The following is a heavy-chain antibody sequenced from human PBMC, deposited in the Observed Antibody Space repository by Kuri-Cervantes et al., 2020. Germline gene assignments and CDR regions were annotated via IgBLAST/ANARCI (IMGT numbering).Heavy chain of an antibody. CDR3: ANIAFNAGYHIDV. D-gene: IGHD6-13*01. V-gene: IGHV2-5*05. CDR1: GFSRRTTRVG. Sequence: SAVTLANPTSTLTLTCSFSGFSRRTTRVGVGWIRQLTAKALEWLSLINWDDDKRYGPSLKSRLTITKETSKNQVDLTMNNMDRVDTATYDCANIAFNAGYHIDVWGKGTPVTVSS. CDR2: INWDDDK. J-gene: IGHJ6*03.